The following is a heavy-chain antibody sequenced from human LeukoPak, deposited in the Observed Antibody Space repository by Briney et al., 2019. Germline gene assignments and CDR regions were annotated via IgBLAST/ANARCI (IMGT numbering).Heavy chain of an antibody. CDR1: GGSISSYY. V-gene: IGHV4-59*01. Sequence: SETLSLTCTVSGGSISSYYWSWIRQPPGKGLEWIGYIYYSGSTNYNPSLKSRVTISVDTSKNRFSLKLSSVTAADTAVYYCARARIAVAGYYFDYWGQGTLVTVSS. CDR2: IYYSGST. D-gene: IGHD6-19*01. CDR3: ARARIAVAGYYFDY. J-gene: IGHJ4*02.